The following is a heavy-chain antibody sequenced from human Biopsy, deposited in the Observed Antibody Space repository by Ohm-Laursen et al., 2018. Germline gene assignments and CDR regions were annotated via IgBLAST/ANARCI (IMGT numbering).Heavy chain of an antibody. CDR3: ARDRGYYSDRTVPGYFDL. CDR2: VYYTGGT. J-gene: IGHJ2*01. V-gene: IGHV4-59*01. Sequence: GTLSLTCTVSGDSISSYYWSWIRQPPGQGLQWIGYVYYTGGTDYNPSLQSRVTISVDTSKNHFSLRLRSVTPADTAIYYCARDRGYYSDRTVPGYFDLWGRGTLVTVSS. D-gene: IGHD3-22*01. CDR1: GDSISSYY.